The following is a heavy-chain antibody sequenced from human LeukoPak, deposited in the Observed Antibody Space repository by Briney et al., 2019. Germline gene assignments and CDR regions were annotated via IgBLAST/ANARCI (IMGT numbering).Heavy chain of an antibody. CDR1: GYTFTSYG. CDR3: ARDRYRYSSSSGEDWFDP. J-gene: IGHJ5*02. CDR2: VSAYNGNT. V-gene: IGHV1-18*01. D-gene: IGHD6-6*01. Sequence: GASVKVSCKASGYTFTSYGISCVRQAPGQGLEWMGWVSAYNGNTNYSQKLQGRVTMTTDTSTSTAYMELRSLRSDDTAVYYCARDRYRYSSSSGEDWFDPWGQGTLVTVSS.